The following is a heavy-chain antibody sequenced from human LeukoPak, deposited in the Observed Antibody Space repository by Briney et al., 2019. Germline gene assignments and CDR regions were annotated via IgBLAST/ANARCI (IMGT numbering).Heavy chain of an antibody. CDR1: GFTFSGST. CDR2: IRSKANNYAT. V-gene: IGHV3-73*01. CDR3: TRAFDSSGYHYMDV. J-gene: IGHJ6*03. D-gene: IGHD3-22*01. Sequence: GGSLNLSCAASGFTFSGSTVHWVRQASGKGLEWVGRIRSKANNYATAYAASVKGRFTIPRDDSKNTAYLQMNSLKTEDTDVYYCTRAFDSSGYHYMDVWGKGTTVTVSS.